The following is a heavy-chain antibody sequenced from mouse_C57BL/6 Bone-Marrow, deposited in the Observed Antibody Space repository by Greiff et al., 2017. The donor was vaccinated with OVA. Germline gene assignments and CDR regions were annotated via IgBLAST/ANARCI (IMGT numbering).Heavy chain of an antibody. J-gene: IGHJ4*01. V-gene: IGHV5-12*01. CDR3: ARHDPYYAMDY. CDR2: ISNGGGST. CDR1: GFTFSDYY. Sequence: EVQRVESGGGLVQPGGSLKLSCAASGFTFSDYYMYWVRQTPEKRLEWVAYISNGGGSTYYPDTVKGRFTISRDNAKNTLYLQMSRLKSEDTAMYYCARHDPYYAMDYWGQGTSVTVSS.